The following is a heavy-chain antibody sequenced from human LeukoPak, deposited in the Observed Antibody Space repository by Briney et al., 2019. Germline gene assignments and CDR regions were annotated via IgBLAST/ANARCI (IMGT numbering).Heavy chain of an antibody. J-gene: IGHJ6*02. CDR3: AKDQGLTAPPPYGLDV. CDR1: GGTFSSSA. D-gene: IGHD5-18*01. V-gene: IGHV1-69*04. CDR2: IIPVFNIT. Sequence: SVKVSCKTSGGTFSSSAITWVRQAPGQGLEWMGRIIPVFNITTYAQKFQGRVTIAADTSTSTVYMELSSLTSEETAVYYCAKDQGLTAPPPYGLDVWGQGPTVIVTS.